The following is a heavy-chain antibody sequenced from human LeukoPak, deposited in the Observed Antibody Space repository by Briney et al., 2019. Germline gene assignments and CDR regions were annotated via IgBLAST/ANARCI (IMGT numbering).Heavy chain of an antibody. CDR2: INREGAEK. J-gene: IGHJ4*02. D-gene: IGHD1-26*01. Sequence: GGSLRLSCATFGFAFSDYWMTWVRQVPGKGLEWVANINREGAEKYYVDSVKGRSTISRDNAKTSVYLQMDSLRVEDTAVYYCARVGTWELQGVFDFWGQGTLVTASS. CDR1: GFAFSDYW. V-gene: IGHV3-7*01. CDR3: ARVGTWELQGVFDF.